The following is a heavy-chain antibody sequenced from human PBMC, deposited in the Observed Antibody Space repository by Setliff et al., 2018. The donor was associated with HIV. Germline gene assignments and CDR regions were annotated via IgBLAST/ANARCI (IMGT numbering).Heavy chain of an antibody. D-gene: IGHD3-16*01. V-gene: IGHV4-61*09. Sequence: SETLSLTCTVSGGSIGNNSYYWGWIRLPAGKGLEWIGQIHTTGSTNYNPSLKSRVTISMDTSKNQFSLNLNSVTATDTAVYYCAKRTFGSGRLDPWGQGTLVTVSS. CDR2: IHTTGST. CDR1: GGSIGNNSYY. J-gene: IGHJ5*02. CDR3: AKRTFGSGRLDP.